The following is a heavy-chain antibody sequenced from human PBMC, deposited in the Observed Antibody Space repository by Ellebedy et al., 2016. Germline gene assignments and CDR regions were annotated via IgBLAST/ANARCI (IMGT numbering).Heavy chain of an antibody. D-gene: IGHD4-17*01. V-gene: IGHV4-30-4*01. Sequence: SETLSLTXTVSGGSTSSGDYYWSWIRQPPGKGLEWFAYIYHSGRPNYNPALKSRVTISIDTSKNQFSLRLSSVTAADTAIYYCARAVGYGDLHAFDIWGQGTMVTVSS. J-gene: IGHJ3*02. CDR3: ARAVGYGDLHAFDI. CDR2: IYHSGRP. CDR1: GGSTSSGDYY.